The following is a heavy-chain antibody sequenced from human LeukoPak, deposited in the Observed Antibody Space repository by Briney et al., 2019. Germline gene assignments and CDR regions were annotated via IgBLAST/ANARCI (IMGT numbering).Heavy chain of an antibody. CDR1: GGSISSSSYY. Sequence: SETLSLTCTVSGGSISSSSYYWGWIRQPPGKGLEWIGSIYYSGSTYYNPSLKSRVTISVDTSKNQFSLKLSSVTAADTAVYYCAREGEYCSGGSCYFDYWGQGTLVTVSS. D-gene: IGHD2-15*01. CDR3: AREGEYCSGGSCYFDY. J-gene: IGHJ4*02. CDR2: IYYSGST. V-gene: IGHV4-39*07.